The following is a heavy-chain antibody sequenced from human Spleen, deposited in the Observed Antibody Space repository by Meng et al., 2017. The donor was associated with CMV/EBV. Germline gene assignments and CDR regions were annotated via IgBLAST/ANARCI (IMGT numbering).Heavy chain of an antibody. CDR3: ARLYCSGGSCYTIDY. CDR1: GYTFTSYA. J-gene: IGHJ4*02. CDR2: INSNTGNP. D-gene: IGHD2-15*01. Sequence: VQLVQCGCELKKPGASVKVPCKASGYTFTSYAMNWVLQAPGQGLEGMGWINSNTGNPTYAQGFTGRFVFSLDTSVSTAYLQISSLKAADTAVYYCARLYCSGGSCYTIDYWGQGTLVTVSS. V-gene: IGHV7-4-1*02.